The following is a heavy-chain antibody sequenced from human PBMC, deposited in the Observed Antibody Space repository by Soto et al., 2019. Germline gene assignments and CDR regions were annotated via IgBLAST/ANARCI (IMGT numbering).Heavy chain of an antibody. V-gene: IGHV4-39*01. Sequence: PSETLSLTCTVPGGSISSSSYYWGWIRQPPGKGLEWIGSISYSGSTYYNPSLKSRVTISVDTSKNQFSLKLSSVTAADTAMYYCASYYYDSSGYYYVPGVYWGQGTLVTVS. J-gene: IGHJ4*02. CDR3: ASYYYDSSGYYYVPGVY. CDR1: GGSISSSSYY. D-gene: IGHD3-22*01. CDR2: ISYSGST.